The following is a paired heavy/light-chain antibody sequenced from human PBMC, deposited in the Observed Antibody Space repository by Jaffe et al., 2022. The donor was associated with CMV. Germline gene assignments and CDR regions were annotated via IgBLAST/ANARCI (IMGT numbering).Heavy chain of an antibody. CDR3: AKETGTTVTPAPIDY. J-gene: IGHJ4*02. CDR1: GLTFSNFG. Sequence: QVQLVESGGGVVQPGWSLTLSCAASGLTFSNFGMHWVRQAPGKGLEWVAVISYDGNEKYYADSVKGRFTISRDNSKNTLYLRMNSLRVEDTAVYYCAKETGTTVTPAPIDYWGQGTLVTVSS. D-gene: IGHD4-17*01. CDR2: ISYDGNEK. V-gene: IGHV3-30*18.
Light chain of an antibody. CDR1: SGTIANNY. J-gene: IGLJ3*02. CDR3: QSYDSSNQGV. V-gene: IGLV6-57*04. CDR2: EDN. Sequence: NFMLTQPHSVSESPGKTVTISCTRSSGTIANNYVQWFQQRPGSAPTTVMYEDNQRPSGVPDRFSGSIDSSSNSASLTISGLKTEDAADYYCQSYDSSNQGVFGGGTKLTVL.